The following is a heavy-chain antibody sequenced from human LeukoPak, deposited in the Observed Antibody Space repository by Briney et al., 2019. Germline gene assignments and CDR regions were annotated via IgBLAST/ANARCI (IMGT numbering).Heavy chain of an antibody. CDR1: GGSISSGGYY. V-gene: IGHV4-30-2*01. CDR2: IYHSGGT. J-gene: IGHJ4*02. D-gene: IGHD6-19*01. Sequence: SETLSLTCTVSGGSISSGGYYWSWIRQPPGMGLEWIGYIYHSGGTYDNPSLKSRVTISVDRSKNQFSLKLSPVTAADTAVYYCARASPSGWIDYWGQGTLVTVSS. CDR3: ARASPSGWIDY.